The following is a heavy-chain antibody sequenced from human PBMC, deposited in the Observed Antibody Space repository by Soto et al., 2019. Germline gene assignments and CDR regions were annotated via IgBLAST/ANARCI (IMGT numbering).Heavy chain of an antibody. CDR2: IIPIFGTA. J-gene: IGHJ1*01. CDR1: GGTFSSYA. D-gene: IGHD6-19*01. CDR3: ARDRGPGRAGAGTIGFAC. Sequence: SVKVSCKASGGTFSSYAISWVRQAPGQGLEWMGGIIPIFGTANYAQKFQGRVTITADESTSTAYMELSSLRSEDTAVYYCARDRGPGRAGAGTIGFACRDQGTLVIVSS. V-gene: IGHV1-69*01.